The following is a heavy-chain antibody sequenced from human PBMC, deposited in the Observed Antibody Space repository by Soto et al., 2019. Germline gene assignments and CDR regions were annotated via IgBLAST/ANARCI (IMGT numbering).Heavy chain of an antibody. J-gene: IGHJ4*02. CDR1: GSTFSSYA. D-gene: IGHD3-22*01. CDR2: IIPIFGTA. CDR3: ARVGDSSGYLDY. V-gene: IGHV1-69*06. Sequence: SVKVSCKASGSTFSSYAISWVRQAPGQGLEWMGGIIPIFGTANYAQKFQGRVTITADKSTSTAYMELSSLRSEDTAVYYCARVGDSSGYLDYWGQGTLVTVSS.